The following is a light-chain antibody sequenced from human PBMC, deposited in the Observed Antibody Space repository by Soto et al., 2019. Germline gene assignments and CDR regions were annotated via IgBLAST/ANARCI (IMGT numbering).Light chain of an antibody. CDR2: GAS. CDR1: QSVSSN. V-gene: IGKV3-15*01. J-gene: IGKJ4*01. Sequence: EIGMTHSPATLSVSPGERATLSCMASQSVSSNLAWYQQKPGQAPRLLIYGASTRATGIPARFSGSGSGTEFTLTISSLQSEDFAVYYCQQYNNWSPLTFGGGTKVEIK. CDR3: QQYNNWSPLT.